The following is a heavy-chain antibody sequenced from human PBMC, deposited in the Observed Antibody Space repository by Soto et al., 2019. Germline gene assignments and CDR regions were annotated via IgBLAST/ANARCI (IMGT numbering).Heavy chain of an antibody. V-gene: IGHV3-33*06. CDR3: AKVTPYYDFWSGYYNSVYYFDN. D-gene: IGHD3-3*01. J-gene: IGHJ4*02. Sequence: GGLLRLSCAACGFTFSSYGMHWVRQAPGKGLEWVAAIWYDGSNKYYADSVKGRFTISRDNSKNTLYLQMNSLRAEDTAVYYCAKVTPYYDFWSGYYNSVYYFDNWGQGTLVTVSS. CDR1: GFTFSSYG. CDR2: IWYDGSNK.